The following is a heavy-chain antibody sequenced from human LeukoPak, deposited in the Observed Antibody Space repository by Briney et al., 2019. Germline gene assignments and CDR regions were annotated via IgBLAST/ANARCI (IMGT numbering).Heavy chain of an antibody. J-gene: IGHJ6*03. V-gene: IGHV1-2*02. CDR3: ASSAARRPNYYYYYYMDV. D-gene: IGHD6-6*01. CDR1: GYTFTGYY. Sequence: ASVKVSCKASGYTFTGYYMHWVRQAPGQGLEWMGWINPNSGGTNYAQKFQGRVTVTRDTSISTAYMELSRLRSDDTAVYYCASSAARRPNYYYYYYMDVWGKGTTVTVSS. CDR2: INPNSGGT.